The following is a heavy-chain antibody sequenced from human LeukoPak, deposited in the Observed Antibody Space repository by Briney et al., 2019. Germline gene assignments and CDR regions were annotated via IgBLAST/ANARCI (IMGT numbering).Heavy chain of an antibody. CDR3: SRAAGYNFILEY. J-gene: IGHJ4*02. CDR2: IRSEAHDTTP. V-gene: IGHV3-49*03. Sequence: PGGSLRLSCTASGFTFGDYGMSWFRQAPGKGLEWVGFIRSEAHDTTPQYGASVQGRFTISKDDSRRIAFPQMSSLKTEDTAVYYCSRAAGYNFILEYWGQGTLVTVSS. CDR1: GFTFGDYG. D-gene: IGHD5-24*01.